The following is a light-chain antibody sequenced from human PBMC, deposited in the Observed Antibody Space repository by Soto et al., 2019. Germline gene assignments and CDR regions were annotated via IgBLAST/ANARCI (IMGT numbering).Light chain of an antibody. CDR2: GAS. CDR1: QGIGST. CDR3: QHYATWPLT. Sequence: EIVMTQSPATLSVSPGVGATLSCRASQGIGSTLAWYQQKPGQTPRLLIYGASTRATGVPARFSGSGSGTDFTLTINSLQTEDFAVYYCQHYATWPLTFGGGTKVESK. J-gene: IGKJ4*01. V-gene: IGKV3-15*01.